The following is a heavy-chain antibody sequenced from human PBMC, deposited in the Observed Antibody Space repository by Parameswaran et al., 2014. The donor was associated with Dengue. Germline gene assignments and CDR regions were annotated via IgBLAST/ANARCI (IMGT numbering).Heavy chain of an antibody. J-gene: IGHJ4*02. CDR1: GYSFTSYW. V-gene: IGHV5-51*01. CDR2: IYPGDSDT. D-gene: IGHD3-3*01. Sequence: GESLKISCKGSGYSFTSYWIGWVRQMPGKGLEWMGIIYPGDSDTRYSPSFQGQVTISADRSISTAYLQWSSLKASDTAMYYCARPSYDFWSGYYEYYFDYWGQGTLVTVSS. CDR3: ARPSYDFWSGYYEYYFDY.